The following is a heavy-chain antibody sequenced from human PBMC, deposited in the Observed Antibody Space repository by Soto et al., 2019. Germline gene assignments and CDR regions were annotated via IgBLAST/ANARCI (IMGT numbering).Heavy chain of an antibody. V-gene: IGHV4-59*01. CDR1: GGSITSYY. CDR3: ARLDTVANYFDY. CDR2: IYYRGTT. J-gene: IGHJ4*02. Sequence: SETLSLTCAVSGGSITSYYWSWIRQPPGKGLEWIASIYYRGTTNHNPSLKSRVTISVDISKNQFSLKLTSVTAADTAVYFCARLDTVANYFDYWGQGALVTVSS. D-gene: IGHD1-1*01.